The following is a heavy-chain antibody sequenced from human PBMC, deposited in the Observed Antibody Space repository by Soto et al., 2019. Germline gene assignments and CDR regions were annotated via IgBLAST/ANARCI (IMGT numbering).Heavy chain of an antibody. V-gene: IGHV4-34*01. CDR3: ARCRYSSSPRDFDY. J-gene: IGHJ4*02. CDR2: INHSGST. D-gene: IGHD6-6*01. Sequence: SETLSLTCAVYGGSFSGYYWSWIRQPPGKGLEWIGEINHSGSTNYNPSLKSRVTISVDTSKNQFSLKLSSVTAADTAVYYCARCRYSSSPRDFDYWGQGTLVTVSS. CDR1: GGSFSGYY.